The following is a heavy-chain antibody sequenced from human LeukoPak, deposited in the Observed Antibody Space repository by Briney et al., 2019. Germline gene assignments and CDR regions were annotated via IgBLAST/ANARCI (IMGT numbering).Heavy chain of an antibody. Sequence: NPSETLSLTCTVSGGSISSYYWSWIRQPPGKGLEWIGEINHSGRTNSNPSLKSRVTISEDTSKNQFSLKLSSVTAADTAVYYCARTYYYDSSGSGDCYFDYWGLGTLVTASS. CDR3: ARTYYYDSSGSGDCYFDY. CDR1: GGSISSYY. V-gene: IGHV4-34*01. D-gene: IGHD3-22*01. J-gene: IGHJ4*02. CDR2: INHSGRT.